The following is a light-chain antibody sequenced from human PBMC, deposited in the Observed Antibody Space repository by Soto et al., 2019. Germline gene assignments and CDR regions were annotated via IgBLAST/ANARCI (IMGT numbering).Light chain of an antibody. CDR3: QQYSSVPV. V-gene: IGKV1-27*01. J-gene: IGKJ3*01. CDR1: QGIRNY. Sequence: DIQMTQSPTSLSASVGDRVTITYRASQGIRNYVAWYQQIPGKAPKLLIYAASTLQSGVPSRFSGSSSGTVFTLTINGLQPEDVATYSCQQYSSVPVFGPGTKVEIK. CDR2: AAS.